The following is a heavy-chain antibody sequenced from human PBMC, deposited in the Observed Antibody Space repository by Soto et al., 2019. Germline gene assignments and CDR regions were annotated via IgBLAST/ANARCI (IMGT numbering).Heavy chain of an antibody. CDR2: IYPGDSDT. J-gene: IGHJ4*02. Sequence: PGESLKISCKGSGYSFTSYWIGWVRQMPGKGLEWMGIIYPGDSDTRYSPSFQGQVTISADKSISTAYLQWSSLKASDTAMYYCARSPPTSRYSSGWPFFDYWGQGTLVTVSS. D-gene: IGHD6-19*01. CDR1: GYSFTSYW. V-gene: IGHV5-51*01. CDR3: ARSPPTSRYSSGWPFFDY.